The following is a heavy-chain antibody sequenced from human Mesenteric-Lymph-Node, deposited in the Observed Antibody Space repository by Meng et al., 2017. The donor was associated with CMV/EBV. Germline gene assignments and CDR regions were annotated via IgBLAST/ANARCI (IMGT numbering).Heavy chain of an antibody. J-gene: IGHJ5*01. CDR1: GDSVSSNGAA. CDR3: ARESAGAPFDS. D-gene: IGHD1-26*01. CDR2: TYYRSKWYN. V-gene: IGHV6-1*01. Sequence: AGDSVSSNGAAWNWIRQSQARGLEWLGRTYYRSKWYNDYAVSVKSRITINPDTSKNQFSLQLNSVTPEDTAVYYCARESAGAPFDSWGQGTLVTVSS.